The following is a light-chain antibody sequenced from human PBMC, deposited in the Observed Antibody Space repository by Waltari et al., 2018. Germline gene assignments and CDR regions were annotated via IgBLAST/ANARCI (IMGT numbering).Light chain of an antibody. CDR2: GAS. CDR3: QQYSKWPPFT. J-gene: IGKJ2*01. V-gene: IGKV3-15*01. CDR1: QSSTNY. Sequence: EIVMTQSPATLSVSPGERATLSFRASQSSTNYLAWYQQKPGQAPRLLSFGASTRATGVPARFSGRGSGTEFTLTSSSLQSEDSGVYYCQQYSKWPPFTFGQGTNLEIK.